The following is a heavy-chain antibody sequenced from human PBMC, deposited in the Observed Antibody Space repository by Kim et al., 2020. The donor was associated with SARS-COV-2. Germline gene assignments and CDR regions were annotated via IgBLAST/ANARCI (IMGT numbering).Heavy chain of an antibody. CDR2: IYSGGST. V-gene: IGHV3-66*01. CDR3: ARDGLGGYYYGMDV. CDR1: GFTVSSNY. D-gene: IGHD3-22*01. Sequence: GGSLRLSCAASGFTVSSNYMSWVRQAPGKGLEWVSVIYSGGSTYYADSVKGRFTISRDNSKNTLYLQMNSLRAEDTAVYYCARDGLGGYYYGMDVWGQGTTVTVSS. J-gene: IGHJ6*02.